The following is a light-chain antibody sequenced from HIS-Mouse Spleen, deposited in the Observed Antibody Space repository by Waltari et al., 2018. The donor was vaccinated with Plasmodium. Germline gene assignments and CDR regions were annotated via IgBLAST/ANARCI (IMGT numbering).Light chain of an antibody. CDR3: NSRDSSGNHQV. J-gene: IGLJ3*02. V-gene: IGLV3-19*01. CDR2: GKN. CDR1: SLRSYY. Sequence: SSELTQDPAVSVALGQPVRLTCQGASLRSYYASWYQQKPGQAPVLVIYGKNNRPSGIPDRFSGSSSGNTASLTITGAQAEDEADYYCNSRDSSGNHQVFGGGTKLTVL.